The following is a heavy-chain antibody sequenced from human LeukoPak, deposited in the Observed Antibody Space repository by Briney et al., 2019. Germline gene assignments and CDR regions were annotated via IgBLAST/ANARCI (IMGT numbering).Heavy chain of an antibody. V-gene: IGHV3-23*01. J-gene: IGHJ6*02. Sequence: QPGGSLRLSCAVSGLTFNNYAMSWVRQAPGKGLEWVSAISKSGDHTYYAASAKGRFTIYRDNSENTQYLQMNSLRAEDTAVYYCATSWGPDTSAFRWGRDGMDVWGQGTTVIVS. D-gene: IGHD3-16*01. CDR3: ATSWGPDTSAFRWGRDGMDV. CDR1: GLTFNNYA. CDR2: ISKSGDHT.